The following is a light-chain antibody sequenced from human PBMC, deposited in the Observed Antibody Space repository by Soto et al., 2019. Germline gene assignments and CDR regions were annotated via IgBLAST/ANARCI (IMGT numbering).Light chain of an antibody. CDR1: QSVRTY. V-gene: IGKV3D-11*02. CDR3: QQRKNWQVT. J-gene: IGKJ5*01. Sequence: EIVVTQSPVTLSLSPGERATLSCRASQSVRTYLAWYQVKPGQAPRLLIYDASSRASGVPARFSGSGSGTDFTLTISSLEAEDFAVYYCQQRKNWQVTFGQGTRLEI. CDR2: DAS.